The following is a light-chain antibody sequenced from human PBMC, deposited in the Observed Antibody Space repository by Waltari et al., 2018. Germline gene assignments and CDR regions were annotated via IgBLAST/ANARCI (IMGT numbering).Light chain of an antibody. CDR2: EYT. CDR3: CSYRGGCTFR. Sequence: QSAPTQPASVSGSPGQSITLSCTGTTSDIGSFNLVSWYQRHPGKAPQLLIYEYTKRSSGASNRYADSKSANTASLTIFGLQAEDEAEYYCCSYRGGCTFRFGGGTRLTFL. J-gene: IGLJ2*01. V-gene: IGLV2-23*02. CDR1: TSDIGSFNL.